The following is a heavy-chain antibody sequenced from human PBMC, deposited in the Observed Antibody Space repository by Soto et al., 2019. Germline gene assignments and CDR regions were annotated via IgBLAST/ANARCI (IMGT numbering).Heavy chain of an antibody. Sequence: LRLSCAASGFTFNKYWMHWVRQAPGKGLVWVSHITSDGSGTSYVDSVRGRFTISRDNAKNTLYLETNNLRAEDTAIYYCARDDPGVGIDYWGQGTLVTVSS. CDR2: ITSDGSGT. CDR1: GFTFNKYW. CDR3: ARDDPGVGIDY. D-gene: IGHD1-26*01. V-gene: IGHV3-74*01. J-gene: IGHJ4*02.